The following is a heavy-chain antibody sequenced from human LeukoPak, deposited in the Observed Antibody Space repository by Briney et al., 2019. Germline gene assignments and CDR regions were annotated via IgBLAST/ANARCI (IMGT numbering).Heavy chain of an antibody. Sequence: KSSETLSLTCAVYGGSFSGYYWSWIRQPPGKGLEWIGEINHSGSTNYNPSLKSRITISVDTSKNQFSLKLSSVTAADTAVYYCARGLGGWLRRASSDYWGQGTLVTVSS. CDR3: ARGLGGWLRRASSDY. J-gene: IGHJ4*02. V-gene: IGHV4-34*01. CDR1: GGSFSGYY. D-gene: IGHD5-12*01. CDR2: INHSGST.